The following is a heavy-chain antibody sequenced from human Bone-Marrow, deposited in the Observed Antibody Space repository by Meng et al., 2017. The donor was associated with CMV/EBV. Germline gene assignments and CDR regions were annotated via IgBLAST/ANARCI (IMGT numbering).Heavy chain of an antibody. D-gene: IGHD1-26*01. Sequence: EVELVGAGGGLVQPGGSLSLYCAVSGFTLRRYWMHWVRQAPGKGLEWVSRIDSDGRDITYADSVRGRFTISRDDAKNTLYLQMNSLRVEDTAVYYCARGVAESLGWEMGYWGQGTLVTVSS. CDR1: GFTLRRYW. J-gene: IGHJ4*02. CDR2: IDSDGRDI. V-gene: IGHV3-74*03. CDR3: ARGVAESLGWEMGY.